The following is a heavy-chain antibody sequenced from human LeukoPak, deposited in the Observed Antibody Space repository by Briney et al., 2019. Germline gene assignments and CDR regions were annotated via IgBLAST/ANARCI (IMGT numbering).Heavy chain of an antibody. CDR3: ASPRSGDRGGYHDPCDI. J-gene: IGHJ3*02. V-gene: IGHV3-74*01. CDR2: INSDGTR. Sequence: GGSLRLSCPGPGFTLNTSWMHWVRKAPGKGLVWVSRINSDGTRSYADSVKGRFTISRDNAKNTLSLQMSSLRVEDTAVYFCASPRSGDRGGYHDPCDIWGQGTMVTVSS. D-gene: IGHD3-22*01. CDR1: GFTLNTSW.